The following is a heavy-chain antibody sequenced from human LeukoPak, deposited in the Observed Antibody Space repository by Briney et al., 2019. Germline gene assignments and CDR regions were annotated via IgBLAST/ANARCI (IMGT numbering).Heavy chain of an antibody. Sequence: PSETLSPTCAVSGVSFDYYYWAWVRQTPGKGLEWIGEINHSGYTNDSPSLKSRVTLSIDTSRKQFSLNLRSVTVADAGIYYCTRMTTGHDYWGQGTLVTVSS. V-gene: IGHV4-34*01. D-gene: IGHD4-17*01. CDR2: INHSGYT. J-gene: IGHJ4*02. CDR1: GVSFDYYY. CDR3: TRMTTGHDY.